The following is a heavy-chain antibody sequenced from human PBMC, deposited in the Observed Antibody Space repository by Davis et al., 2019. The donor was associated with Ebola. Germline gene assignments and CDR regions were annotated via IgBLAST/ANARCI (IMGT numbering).Heavy chain of an antibody. J-gene: IGHJ5*02. CDR3: ARDLSTVTTLWFDP. D-gene: IGHD4-17*01. Sequence: ESLKISCAASGFSFSTYWMTWVRQAPGKGLEWVANIKHDGSAKYYVDSVKGRFTISRDNAKNSLYLQMNSLGAEDTAVYYCARDLSTVTTLWFDPWGQGTLVTVSS. CDR1: GFSFSTYW. V-gene: IGHV3-7*03. CDR2: IKHDGSAK.